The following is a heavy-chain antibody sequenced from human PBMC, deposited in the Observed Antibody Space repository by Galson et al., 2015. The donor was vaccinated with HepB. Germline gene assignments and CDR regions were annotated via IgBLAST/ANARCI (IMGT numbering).Heavy chain of an antibody. J-gene: IGHJ6*03. D-gene: IGHD1-20*01. CDR3: AREGVLIGNHYYMDV. CDR2: ISYDGSNK. V-gene: IGHV3-30-3*01. Sequence: SLRLSCAAPGFTFSNYAMHWVRQAPGKGLEWVAVISYDGSNKYYADSVKGRFTISRDNSKNTLYLQMNSLRAEDTAVYYCAREGVLIGNHYYMDVWGKGTTVTVSS. CDR1: GFTFSNYA.